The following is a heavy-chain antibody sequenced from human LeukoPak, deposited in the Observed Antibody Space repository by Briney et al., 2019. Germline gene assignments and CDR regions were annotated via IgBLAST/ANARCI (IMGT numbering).Heavy chain of an antibody. V-gene: IGHV4-39*07. J-gene: IGHJ3*02. Sequence: PSETLSLTCSVSGGSISSSSYYWDWIRQPPGKGLEWIGRIYTSGSTNYNPSLKSRVTISVDTSKNQFSLKLSSVTAADTAVYYCARTLKSVDAFGIGGQGTMVTVSS. CDR3: ARTLKSVDAFGI. CDR2: IYTSGST. CDR1: GGSISSSSYY.